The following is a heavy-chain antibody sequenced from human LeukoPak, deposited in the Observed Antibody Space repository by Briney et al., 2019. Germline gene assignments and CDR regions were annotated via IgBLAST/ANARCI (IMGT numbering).Heavy chain of an antibody. CDR2: ISGSGGAT. CDR3: AKDSFSGYEWRVGS. CDR1: GFTFSTFA. D-gene: IGHD6-19*01. Sequence: GGSLRLSCAASGFTFSTFAMSWVRQAPGKGLQWVAGISGSGGATYYAQSVQGRFSLSRDNSKNILYLQMNSLRVEDTATYYCAKDSFSGYEWRVGSWGQGTLVAVSS. J-gene: IGHJ4*02. V-gene: IGHV3-23*01.